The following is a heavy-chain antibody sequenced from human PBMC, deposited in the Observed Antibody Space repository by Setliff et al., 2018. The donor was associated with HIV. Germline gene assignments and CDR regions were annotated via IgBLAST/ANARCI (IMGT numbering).Heavy chain of an antibody. Sequence: GGSLRLSCAASGFTFSSYWMSWVRQAPGKGLEWVANIKQDGSEKYYVDSVKGRFTISRDNAKNSLYVQMNSLRAEDTAVYYCARQHRSKNVGDSVGNRFDPWGQGSLVTVSS. J-gene: IGHJ5*02. CDR3: ARQHRSKNVGDSVGNRFDP. CDR1: GFTFSSYW. CDR2: IKQDGSEK. D-gene: IGHD3-10*02. V-gene: IGHV3-7*01.